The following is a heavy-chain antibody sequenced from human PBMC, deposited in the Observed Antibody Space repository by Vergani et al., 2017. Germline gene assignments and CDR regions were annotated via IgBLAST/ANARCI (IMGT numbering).Heavy chain of an antibody. CDR2: IIPILGIA. CDR1: GGTFSSYT. Sequence: QVQLVQSGAEVKKPGSSVKVSCKASGGTFSSYTISWVRQAPGQGLEWMGRIIPILGIANYAQKFQGRVTMTRDTSTSTVYMELSSLRSEDTAVYYCARENDAFDIWGQGTMVTVSS. CDR3: ARENDAFDI. J-gene: IGHJ3*02. V-gene: IGHV1-69*09.